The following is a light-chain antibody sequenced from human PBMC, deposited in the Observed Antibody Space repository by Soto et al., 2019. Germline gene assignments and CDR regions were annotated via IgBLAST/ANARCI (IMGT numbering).Light chain of an antibody. CDR3: QSYDSSLSGYVV. Sequence: QSVRTQPPSVSGAPGQRVTISCTGSSSNIGAGYDVHWYQQLPGTAPKLLIYGSSNRPSGVPDRFSGSKSGTSASLAITGLQAEDEADYYCQSYDSSLSGYVVFGGGTKVTVL. CDR2: GSS. J-gene: IGLJ2*01. CDR1: SSNIGAGYD. V-gene: IGLV1-40*01.